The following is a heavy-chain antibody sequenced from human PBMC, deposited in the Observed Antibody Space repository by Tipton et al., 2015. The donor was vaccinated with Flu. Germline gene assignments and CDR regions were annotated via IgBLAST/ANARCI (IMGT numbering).Heavy chain of an antibody. CDR2: ISAYNGNT. V-gene: IGHV1-18*01. D-gene: IGHD2-15*01. CDR3: AGNSVASHYYYYGMDV. Sequence: QLVQSGAEVKKPGASVKVSCMASGYTLTSYGISWVRQAPGQGLEWMGWISAYNGNTNYAQKLQGRVTMTTDTSTSTAYMELRSLRSDDTAVYHCAGNSVASHYYYYGMDVWGQGTTVTVSS. J-gene: IGHJ6*02. CDR1: GYTLTSYG.